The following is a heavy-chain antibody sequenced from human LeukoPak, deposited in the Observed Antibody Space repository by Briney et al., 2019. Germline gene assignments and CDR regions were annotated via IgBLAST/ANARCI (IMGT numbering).Heavy chain of an antibody. CDR3: ARVGRESELWSGYPSLFDY. D-gene: IGHD3-3*01. J-gene: IGHJ4*02. V-gene: IGHV1-46*01. Sequence: GASVKVSCKASGGTFGSYAISWVRQAPGQGLEWMGIINPSGGSTSYAQKFQGRVTMTRDTSTSTVYMELSSLRSEDTAVYYCARVGRESELWSGYPSLFDYWGQGTLVTVSS. CDR2: INPSGGST. CDR1: GGTFGSYA.